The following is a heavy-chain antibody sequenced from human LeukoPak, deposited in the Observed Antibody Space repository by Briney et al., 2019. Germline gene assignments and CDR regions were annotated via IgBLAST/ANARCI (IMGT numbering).Heavy chain of an antibody. CDR3: ARGDYYYYYMDV. CDR1: GGSISSYY. V-gene: IGHV4-59*01. CDR2: IYYSGST. J-gene: IGHJ6*03. Sequence: SETLSLTCTVSGGSISSYYWSWIRQPPGKGLEWIGYIYYSGSTNYNPSLKSRVTISVDTSKNQFSLKLSSVTAADTAVYYCARGDYYYYYMDVWGKGTTVTVSS.